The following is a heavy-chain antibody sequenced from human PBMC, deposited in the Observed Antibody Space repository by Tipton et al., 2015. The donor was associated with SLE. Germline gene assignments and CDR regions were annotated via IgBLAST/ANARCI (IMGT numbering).Heavy chain of an antibody. CDR1: GGSISSGGYY. J-gene: IGHJ5*02. Sequence: LRLSCSVSGGSISSGGYYWSWIRQYPGKGLEWIGYTYYSGSPYYNPSLKSRVTISLDMSKNQFSLRLSSVTAADTAVYYCPIYYHDSTGLHWFDPWGQGTLVTVSS. CDR2: TYYSGSP. CDR3: PIYYHDSTGLHWFDP. D-gene: IGHD3-22*01. V-gene: IGHV4-31*02.